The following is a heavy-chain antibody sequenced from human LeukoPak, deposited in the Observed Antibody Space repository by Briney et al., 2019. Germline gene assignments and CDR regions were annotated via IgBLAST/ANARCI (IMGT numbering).Heavy chain of an antibody. CDR2: IYISGTT. CDR1: GASISSYY. Sequence: SETLSLTCSVSGASISSYYWSWVRQPAGKGLEWIGRIYISGTTKHNPSLKSRVTMSVDTSKNQFSLRLTSVTAADTAVYFCARDDVPYRGTYTPFDVWGQGTLVTVSS. J-gene: IGHJ4*02. D-gene: IGHD3-10*02. V-gene: IGHV4-4*07. CDR3: ARDDVPYRGTYTPFDV.